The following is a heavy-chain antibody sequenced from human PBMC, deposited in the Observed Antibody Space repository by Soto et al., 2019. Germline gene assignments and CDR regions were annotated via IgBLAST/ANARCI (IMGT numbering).Heavy chain of an antibody. CDR1: GFSLNTFR. V-gene: IGHV3-33*06. CDR3: AKIPFY. D-gene: IGHD2-2*02. CDR2: IWIDEKIK. Sequence: PGGSLRLSCATSGFSLNTFRMHWVRQAPGKGLEWVAVIWIDEKIKYYADSVKGRFTISKDNSKNTLYLEMNSLRAEDTAVYYCAKIPFYWGQGTLVTVSS. J-gene: IGHJ4*02.